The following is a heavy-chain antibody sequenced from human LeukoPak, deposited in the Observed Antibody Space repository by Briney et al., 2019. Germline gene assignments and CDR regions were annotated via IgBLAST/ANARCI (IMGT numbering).Heavy chain of an antibody. D-gene: IGHD1-1*01. CDR3: ARVEVYGNWFDP. CDR1: GDSIIGYY. Sequence: SETLSLTCSVSGDSIIGYYWGWIRQPPGKGLEWIGNIYYTGNTYYNSSLKSRVTISLDTSKNQFSLKLSSVTAADTAVYYCARVEVYGNWFDPWGQGTLVTVSS. V-gene: IGHV4-39*07. J-gene: IGHJ5*02. CDR2: IYYTGNT.